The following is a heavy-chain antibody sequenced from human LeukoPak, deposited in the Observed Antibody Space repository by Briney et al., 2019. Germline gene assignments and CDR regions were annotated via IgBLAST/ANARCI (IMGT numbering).Heavy chain of an antibody. J-gene: IGHJ4*02. CDR1: GYTLTELS. Sequence: ASVKVSCKVSGYTLTELSMHWVRQAPGKGLEWMRGFDPEDGETIYAQKFQGRVTMTEDTSTDTAYMELSSLRSEDTAVYYCATTYSSGWYYFDYWGQGTLVTVSS. CDR3: ATTYSSGWYYFDY. CDR2: FDPEDGET. D-gene: IGHD6-19*01. V-gene: IGHV1-24*01.